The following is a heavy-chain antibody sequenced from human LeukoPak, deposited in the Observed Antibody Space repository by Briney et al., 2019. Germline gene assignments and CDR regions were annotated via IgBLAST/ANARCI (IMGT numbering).Heavy chain of an antibody. Sequence: GGSLRLSCAASGFTFSDYYMSWLRQAPGKGLEWVSYISSSGSTIYYADSVKGRFTISRDNAKNSLYLQMNSLRAEDTAVYYCARRYCSSTSCRNYFDYWGQGTLVTVSS. J-gene: IGHJ4*02. V-gene: IGHV3-11*01. D-gene: IGHD2-2*01. CDR3: ARRYCSSTSCRNYFDY. CDR2: ISSSGSTI. CDR1: GFTFSDYY.